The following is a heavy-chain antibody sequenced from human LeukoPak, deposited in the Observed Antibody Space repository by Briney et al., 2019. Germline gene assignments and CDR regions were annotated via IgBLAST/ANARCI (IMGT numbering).Heavy chain of an antibody. Sequence: GSLRLSCAASGFTFSSYAMSWVRQAPGKGLAWIGCIYYSGGIYHNPSLKSRFTLSVDTSKNQFSLKLSSVTAADTAVYYCFGTIVGDCSGGSCYFFSPDYWGQGTLVTVSS. CDR2: IYYSGGI. J-gene: IGHJ4*02. D-gene: IGHD2-15*01. CDR3: FGTIVGDCSGGSCYFFSPDY. V-gene: IGHV4-38-2*01. CDR1: GFTFSSYA.